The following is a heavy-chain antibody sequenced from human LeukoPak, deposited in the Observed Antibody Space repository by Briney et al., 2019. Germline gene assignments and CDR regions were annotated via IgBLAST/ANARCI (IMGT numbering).Heavy chain of an antibody. CDR3: ARDRGYYDILTGYYLVHAFDI. V-gene: IGHV7-4-1*02. CDR1: GYTFIDYA. J-gene: IGHJ3*02. Sequence: ASLKVSCKASGYTFIDYAINWVRQAPGQGLEWMGWINTNTGNPTYAQGFTGRFVFSLDTSVSTAYLQISSLKAEDTAVYYCARDRGYYDILTGYYLVHAFDIWGQGTMVTVSS. CDR2: INTNTGNP. D-gene: IGHD3-9*01.